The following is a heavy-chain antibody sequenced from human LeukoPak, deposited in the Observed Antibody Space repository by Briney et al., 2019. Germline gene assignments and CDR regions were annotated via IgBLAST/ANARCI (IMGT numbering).Heavy chain of an antibody. CDR2: INHSGST. Sequence: PSETLSLTCAVYGGSFRGYYWSWIRQPPGKGLECIGEINHSGSTNYNPSLKSRVTISVATSKNQFSLKLSSVTAADTAVYYCARRDGLYYFDYWGQEPWSPSPQ. V-gene: IGHV4-34*01. J-gene: IGHJ4*01. CDR3: ARRDGLYYFDY. D-gene: IGHD2-8*01. CDR1: GGSFRGYY.